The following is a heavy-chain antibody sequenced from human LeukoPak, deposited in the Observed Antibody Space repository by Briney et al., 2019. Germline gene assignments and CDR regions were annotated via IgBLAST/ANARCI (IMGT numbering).Heavy chain of an antibody. Sequence: GRSLRLSCAASGFTFSRHGMHWVRQAPGKGLEWVTVISNDGNKKYYADSVKGRFTTSRDNSKLYLQMDSLRPEDTAVYYCAKDRGPTVTSFYYYHGMDVWGQGTTVTVSS. V-gene: IGHV3-30*18. CDR3: AKDRGPTVTSFYYYHGMDV. CDR2: ISNDGNKK. J-gene: IGHJ6*02. D-gene: IGHD4-17*01. CDR1: GFTFSRHG.